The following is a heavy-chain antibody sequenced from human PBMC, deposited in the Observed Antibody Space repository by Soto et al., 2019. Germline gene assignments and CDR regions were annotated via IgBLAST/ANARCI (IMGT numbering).Heavy chain of an antibody. CDR2: INAGNGNT. Sequence: GASVKVSCKASGYTFTSYAMHWVRQAPGQRLEWMGWINAGNGNTKYSQKFQGRVTITRDTSASTAYMELSSLRSEDTAVYYCARTDSSGWYLYYFDYWGQGTLVTVSS. J-gene: IGHJ4*02. CDR1: GYTFTSYA. V-gene: IGHV1-3*01. D-gene: IGHD6-19*01. CDR3: ARTDSSGWYLYYFDY.